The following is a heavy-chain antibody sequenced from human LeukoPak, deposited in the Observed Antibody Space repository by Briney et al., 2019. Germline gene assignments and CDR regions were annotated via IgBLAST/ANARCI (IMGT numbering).Heavy chain of an antibody. D-gene: IGHD6-19*01. Sequence: PGGSLRLSCVASGFTVSSNYMSWVRQAPGKGLEWVSVIYSGGSTYYADSVKGRFTISRDNSKNTLYLQMNSLRAEDTAVYYCARDGSSGRIFDYWGQGTLVTVSS. V-gene: IGHV3-53*01. CDR1: GFTVSSNY. CDR3: ARDGSSGRIFDY. CDR2: IYSGGST. J-gene: IGHJ4*02.